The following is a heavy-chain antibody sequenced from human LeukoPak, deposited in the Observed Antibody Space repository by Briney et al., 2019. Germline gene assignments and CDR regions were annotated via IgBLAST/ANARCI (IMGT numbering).Heavy chain of an antibody. D-gene: IGHD6-13*01. V-gene: IGHV4-59*01. CDR3: ARDSTPLAAAGIVYVAFDI. Sequence: PSETLSLTCTVSGGSISSYYWSWIRQPPGKGLEWIGYIYYSGSTNYNPSLKSRVTISVDTSKNQFSLKLSSVTAADTAVYYCARDSTPLAAAGIVYVAFDIWGQGTMVTVSS. CDR2: IYYSGST. CDR1: GGSISSYY. J-gene: IGHJ3*02.